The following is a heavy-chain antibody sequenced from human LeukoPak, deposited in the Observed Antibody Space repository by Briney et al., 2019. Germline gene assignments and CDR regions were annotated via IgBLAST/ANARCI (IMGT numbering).Heavy chain of an antibody. CDR2: ISGSGGST. D-gene: IGHD6-13*01. CDR3: AKDRPPIAAAGSGLDY. J-gene: IGHJ4*02. CDR1: GFTFSSYA. V-gene: IGHV3-23*01. Sequence: GGSLRLSCAASGFTFSSYAMSWVRQAPGKGLEWVSAISGSGGSTYYADSVKGRFTISRDNSRDALYLQMNSLRAEDTAVYYCAKDRPPIAAAGSGLDYWGQGTLVTVSS.